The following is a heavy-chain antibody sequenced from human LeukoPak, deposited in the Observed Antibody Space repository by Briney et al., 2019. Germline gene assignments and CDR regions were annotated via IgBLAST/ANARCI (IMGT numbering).Heavy chain of an antibody. V-gene: IGHV4-59*08. J-gene: IGHJ4*02. CDR1: GGSIRTHY. CDR3: ARLVRTYFYDSSGYYWDY. Sequence: ETLSLTCTVSGGSIRTHYWSWIRQPPGKGLEWIGDTNYSGSPNYNPSLKSRVTISVDTSKNQFSLKLSSVTAADTAVFYCARLVRTYFYDSSGYYWDYWGQGTLVTVSS. D-gene: IGHD3-22*01. CDR2: TNYSGSP.